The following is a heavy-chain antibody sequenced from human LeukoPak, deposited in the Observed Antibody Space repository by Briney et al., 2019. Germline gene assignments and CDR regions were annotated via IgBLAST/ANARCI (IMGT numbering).Heavy chain of an antibody. CDR3: ARFKVWLPYDY. CDR1: GFTFDDYG. V-gene: IGHV3-20*04. Sequence: GGSPRLSCAASGFTFDDYGMSWVRQAPGKGLEWVSGINWNGGSTDYADSVKGRFTISRDNAKNSLYLQMNSLRAEDTALYYCARFKVWLPYDYWGQGTLVTVSS. D-gene: IGHD3-16*01. CDR2: INWNGGST. J-gene: IGHJ4*02.